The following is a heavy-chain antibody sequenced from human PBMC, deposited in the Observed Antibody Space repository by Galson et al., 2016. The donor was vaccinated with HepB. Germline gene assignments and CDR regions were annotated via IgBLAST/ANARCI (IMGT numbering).Heavy chain of an antibody. D-gene: IGHD5-12*01. V-gene: IGHV3-23*01. Sequence: SLRLSCAGSGFTFSTYAMSWVRQAPGKGLEWVSGISHDSGSEFYGDSAKGRFTIYRDNSKNTVYLELNSLTAEDTAIYYCVNRAEYSGRDNGFQYWGRGTLVTVSS. CDR2: ISHDSGSE. CDR1: GFTFSTYA. CDR3: VNRAEYSGRDNGFQY. J-gene: IGHJ4*02.